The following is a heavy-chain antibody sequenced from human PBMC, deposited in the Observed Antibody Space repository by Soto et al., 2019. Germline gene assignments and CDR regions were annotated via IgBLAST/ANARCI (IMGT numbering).Heavy chain of an antibody. Sequence: GGSLRLSCAASGFTFSSYAMHWVRQAPGKGLEWVAVISYDGSNKYYADSVKGRFTISRDNSKNTLYLQTNSLRAEDTAVYYCARVLTYYYDSSGYYGAYYYYGMDVWGQGTTVTVSS. CDR3: ARVLTYYYDSSGYYGAYYYYGMDV. CDR2: ISYDGSNK. D-gene: IGHD3-22*01. J-gene: IGHJ6*02. V-gene: IGHV3-30-3*01. CDR1: GFTFSSYA.